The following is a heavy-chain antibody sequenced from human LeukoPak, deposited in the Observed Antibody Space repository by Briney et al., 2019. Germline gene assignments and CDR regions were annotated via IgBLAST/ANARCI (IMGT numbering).Heavy chain of an antibody. D-gene: IGHD3-3*01. CDR2: ISAYNGST. CDR1: GYTFTSYG. V-gene: IGHV1-18*01. Sequence: GASVKVSCKASGYTFTSYGISWVRQAPGQGLEWMGWISAYNGSTNYAQKLQGRVTMTTDTSTSTAYMELRSLRSDDTAVYYCARGSDFWSGRTDFDYWGQGTLVTVSS. CDR3: ARGSDFWSGRTDFDY. J-gene: IGHJ4*02.